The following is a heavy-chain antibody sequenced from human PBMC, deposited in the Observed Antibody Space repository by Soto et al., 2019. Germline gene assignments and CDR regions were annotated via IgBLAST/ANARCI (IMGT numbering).Heavy chain of an antibody. CDR3: ARHPGGWNVPSFDY. V-gene: IGHV4-59*08. J-gene: IGHJ4*02. Sequence: QVQLQESGPGLVKPSETLSLTCTVSGGSISSYYWSWIRQPPGKGLEWIGYIYYSGSTNYNPSLKSRVTISVDTSKNQFSLKLSSVTAADTAVYYCARHPGGWNVPSFDYWGQGTLVTVSS. CDR2: IYYSGST. CDR1: GGSISSYY. D-gene: IGHD1-1*01.